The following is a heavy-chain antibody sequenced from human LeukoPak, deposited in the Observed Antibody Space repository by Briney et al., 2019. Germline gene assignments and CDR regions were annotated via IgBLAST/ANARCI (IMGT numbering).Heavy chain of an antibody. J-gene: IGHJ6*03. V-gene: IGHV3-30*02. D-gene: IGHD5-12*01. Sequence: PGGSLRLSCAASGFTFTTYGMHWVRQAPGKGLEWVAVIWYDGDNKYYADSVKGRFTISRDNSKNTLYLQMNSLRAEDTAVYYCAKDGNSGYDYYYYMDVWGKGTTVTVSS. CDR1: GFTFTTYG. CDR3: AKDGNSGYDYYYYMDV. CDR2: IWYDGDNK.